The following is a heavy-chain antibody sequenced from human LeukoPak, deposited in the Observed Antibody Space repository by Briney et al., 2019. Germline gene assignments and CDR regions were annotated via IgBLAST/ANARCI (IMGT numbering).Heavy chain of an antibody. Sequence: PGGSLRLSCAASGFTFSSYSMNWVRQAPGKGLEWVSYISSSSSTIYYADSVKGRFSISRDNSKNTLYLQMNSLRAEDTAVYYCAGDLIPGGIAVAGYFDYWGQGTLVTVSS. CDR1: GFTFSSYS. J-gene: IGHJ4*02. CDR3: AGDLIPGGIAVAGYFDY. V-gene: IGHV3-48*01. D-gene: IGHD6-19*01. CDR2: ISSSSSTI.